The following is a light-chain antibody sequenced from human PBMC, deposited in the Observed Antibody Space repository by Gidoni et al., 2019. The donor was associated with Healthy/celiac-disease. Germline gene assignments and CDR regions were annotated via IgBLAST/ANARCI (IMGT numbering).Light chain of an antibody. J-gene: IGKJ3*01. CDR2: AAS. CDR1: QSIRSY. Sequence: DIHMTQSPSSLAASVGDRVTITCRASQSIRSYLNWYQQNQGKAPKLLISAASSLQSEVPSRFSGRGSGTGCTLSISSLQPEDFATYYCQQSYSTSFTFGPGTKVDIK. V-gene: IGKV1-39*01. CDR3: QQSYSTSFT.